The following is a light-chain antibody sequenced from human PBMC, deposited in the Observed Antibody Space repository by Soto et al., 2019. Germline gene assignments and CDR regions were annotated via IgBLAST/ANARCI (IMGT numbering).Light chain of an antibody. Sequence: DIVMTQSPDSLGVSLGERVTINCKSSQSVLYSSNNKNYLAWYQQKPGQPPKLLIYWASTRESGVPDRFSGSGSWTDFTLPISSLQAEDVAVYYCQQYYSIPYTFGQGTKLEIK. V-gene: IGKV4-1*01. CDR3: QQYYSIPYT. J-gene: IGKJ2*01. CDR2: WAS. CDR1: QSVLYSSNNKNY.